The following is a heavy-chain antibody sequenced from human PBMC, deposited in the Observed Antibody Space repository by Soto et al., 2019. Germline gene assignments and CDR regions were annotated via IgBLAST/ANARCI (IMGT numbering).Heavy chain of an antibody. V-gene: IGHV3-30-3*01. Sequence: QVQLVESGGGVVQPGRSLRLSCAASGFTFRSYAMHWVRQAPGKGLECVAVISYDGSNKFYRDYVKGRFTITRDNSKNSPYLEKNRLTYEDTAVYYWARGEREDIPVVVGARQGEYGVDGWGQGTTVTVSS. D-gene: IGHD2-15*01. CDR2: ISYDGSNK. J-gene: IGHJ6*02. CDR3: ARGEREDIPVVVGARQGEYGVDG. CDR1: GFTFRSYA.